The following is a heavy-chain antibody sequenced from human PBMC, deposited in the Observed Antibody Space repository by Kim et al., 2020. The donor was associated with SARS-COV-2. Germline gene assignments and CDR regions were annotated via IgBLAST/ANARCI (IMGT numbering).Heavy chain of an antibody. J-gene: IGHJ5*02. CDR3: ARVLNGITVNWFDP. CDR1: GFTFSSYS. V-gene: IGHV3-48*04. Sequence: GGSLRLSCAASGFTFSSYSMNWVRQAPGKGLEWVSYISSSSSTIYYADSVKGRFTISRDNAKNSLYLQMNSLRAEDTAVYYCARVLNGITVNWFDPWGQGTLVTVSS. CDR2: ISSSSSTI. D-gene: IGHD3-16*01.